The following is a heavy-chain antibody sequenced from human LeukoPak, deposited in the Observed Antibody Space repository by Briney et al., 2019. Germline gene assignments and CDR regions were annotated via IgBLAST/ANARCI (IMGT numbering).Heavy chain of an antibody. Sequence: GGSLRLSCAASGFTFSSYGMHWVRQAPGKVLEWVTFIRYDGTNEYYADSVRGRFTISRDNSKNTLYLQMNSLRPEDTAVYYCARDLGILQRNMDVWGKGTTVTISS. CDR3: ARDLGILQRNMDV. V-gene: IGHV3-30*02. CDR2: IRYDGTNE. D-gene: IGHD6-13*01. CDR1: GFTFSSYG. J-gene: IGHJ6*03.